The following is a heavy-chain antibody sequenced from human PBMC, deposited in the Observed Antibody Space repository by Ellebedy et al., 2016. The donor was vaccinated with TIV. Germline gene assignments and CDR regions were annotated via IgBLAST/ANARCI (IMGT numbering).Heavy chain of an antibody. CDR3: ARDRGSVTFDY. CDR2: MYHSGST. D-gene: IGHD1-26*01. V-gene: IGHV4-38-2*02. J-gene: IGHJ4*02. CDR1: GSSISSGYY. Sequence: MPSETLSLTCSVSGSSISSGYYWGWIRQPPGRGLEWIGSMYHSGSTYYSPSLKSRVTISVDTSKNQLSLRLSSVTAADTAVYYCARDRGSVTFDYWGQGTLVTVPS.